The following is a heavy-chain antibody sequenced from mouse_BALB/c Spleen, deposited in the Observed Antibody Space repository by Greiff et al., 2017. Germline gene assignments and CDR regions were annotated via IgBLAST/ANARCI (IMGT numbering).Heavy chain of an antibody. Sequence: EVQLQESGPGLVKPSQTVSLTCTVTGISITTGNYRWSWIRQFPGNKLEWIGYIYYSGTITYNPSLTSRTTITRDTSKNQFFLEMNSLTAEDTATYYCARLYGNYDAMDYWGQGTSVTVSS. D-gene: IGHD2-1*01. CDR2: IYYSGTI. CDR1: GISITTGNYR. J-gene: IGHJ4*01. V-gene: IGHV3-5*02. CDR3: ARLYGNYDAMDY.